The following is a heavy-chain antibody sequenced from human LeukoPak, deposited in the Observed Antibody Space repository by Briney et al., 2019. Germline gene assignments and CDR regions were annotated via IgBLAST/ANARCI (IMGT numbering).Heavy chain of an antibody. CDR2: IYHSGST. D-gene: IGHD3-22*01. J-gene: IGHJ5*02. CDR3: AREGSSGYSIDP. Sequence: PSGTLSLTCAVSGGSISRSNWWSWVRQPPGKGLEWIGEIYHSGSTNYNPSLKSRVTISVDKSKNQFSLKLSSVTAADAAVYYCAREGSSGYSIDPWGQGTLVTVSS. CDR1: GGSISRSNW. V-gene: IGHV4-4*02.